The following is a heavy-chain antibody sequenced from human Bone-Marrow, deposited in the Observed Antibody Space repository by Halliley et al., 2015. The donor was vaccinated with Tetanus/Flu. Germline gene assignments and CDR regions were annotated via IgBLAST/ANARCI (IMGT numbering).Heavy chain of an antibody. CDR3: AKLPPLEETYYFDY. Sequence: VAAISQDGSDKFYVDSVRGRFTISRDNSRNAVYLQRSSLRPEDTAVYFCAKLPPLEETYYFDYWGQGTLVTVSS. V-gene: IGHV3-30*18. J-gene: IGHJ4*02. CDR2: ISQDGSDK.